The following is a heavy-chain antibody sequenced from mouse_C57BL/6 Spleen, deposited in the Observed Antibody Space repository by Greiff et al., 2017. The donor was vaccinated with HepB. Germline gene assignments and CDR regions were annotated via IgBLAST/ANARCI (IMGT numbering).Heavy chain of an antibody. CDR3: AREEGPGLRGY. CDR2: IYPSDSET. Sequence: QVQLQQPGAELVRPGSSVKLSCKASGYTFTSYWMDWVKQRPGQGLEWIGNIYPSDSETHYNQKFKDKATLTVDKSSSTAYMQLSSLTSEDSAVYYCAREEGPGLRGYWGQGTTLTVSS. D-gene: IGHD3-3*01. CDR1: GYTFTSYW. V-gene: IGHV1-61*01. J-gene: IGHJ2*01.